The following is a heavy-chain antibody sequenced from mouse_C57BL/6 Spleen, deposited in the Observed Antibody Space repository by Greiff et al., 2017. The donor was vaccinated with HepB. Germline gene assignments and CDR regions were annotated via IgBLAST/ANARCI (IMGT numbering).Heavy chain of an antibody. CDR3: ARGSQLGEDYFDY. J-gene: IGHJ2*01. CDR1: GFTFSSYA. D-gene: IGHD4-1*02. Sequence: EVMLVESGGGLVKPGGSLKLSCAASGFTFSSYAMSWVRQTPEKRLEWVATISDGGSYTYYPDNVMGRFTISRDNAKNNLYLQMSHLKSEDTAMYYCARGSQLGEDYFDYWGQGSTLTVSS. V-gene: IGHV5-4*03. CDR2: ISDGGSYT.